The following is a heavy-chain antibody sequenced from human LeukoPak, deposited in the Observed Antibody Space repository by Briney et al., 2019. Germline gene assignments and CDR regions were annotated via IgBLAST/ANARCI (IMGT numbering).Heavy chain of an antibody. Sequence: GGSLRLSCAASGFTFSNAWMSWVRQAPGKGLEWIGRLKSETDGGSTEYAAPVQGRFTISRDDSKNTLYLQMNSLKTDDTAVYYCATDRLHYYGSGSYPFEDWGQGTLVTVSS. CDR1: GFTFSNAW. CDR2: LKSETDGGST. J-gene: IGHJ4*02. V-gene: IGHV3-15*01. CDR3: ATDRLHYYGSGSYPFED. D-gene: IGHD3-10*01.